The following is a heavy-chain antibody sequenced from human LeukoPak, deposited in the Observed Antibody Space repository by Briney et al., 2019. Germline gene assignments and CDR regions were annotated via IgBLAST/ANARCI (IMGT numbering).Heavy chain of an antibody. D-gene: IGHD3-10*01. J-gene: IGHJ5*02. CDR2: IHHSGST. CDR1: GGSFSGNS. Sequence: KPSETLSLTCDVSGGSFSGNSWTWIRQPPGKGLEWIGEIHHSGSTNYRPSLKSRVTISADASKNQFSLQLNSVSAAHTAVYYCARESTMIRGLIPWFDPWGQGTLVTVSS. V-gene: IGHV4-34*01. CDR3: ARESTMIRGLIPWFDP.